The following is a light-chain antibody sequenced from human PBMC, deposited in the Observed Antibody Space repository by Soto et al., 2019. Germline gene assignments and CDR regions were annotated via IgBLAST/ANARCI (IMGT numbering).Light chain of an antibody. CDR3: QQYNSPYT. CDR2: DAS. Sequence: DIQMTQSPSTLSASVGDRVSITCRASQSISSWLAWYQKKPGKAPKLLIYDASSLESGVPSRFSGSGSGTEFTLTISSLQPDGFATYYCQQYNSPYTFGQGTKLEIK. J-gene: IGKJ2*01. CDR1: QSISSW. V-gene: IGKV1-5*01.